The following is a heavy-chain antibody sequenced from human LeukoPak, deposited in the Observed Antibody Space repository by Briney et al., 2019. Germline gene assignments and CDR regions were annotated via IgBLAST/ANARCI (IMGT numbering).Heavy chain of an antibody. CDR2: IVVGSGNT. CDR1: GFTFTSSA. CDR3: AAIIAAAGTGGKDFDY. J-gene: IGHJ4*02. Sequence: GTSVKVSCKASGFTFTSSAMQWVRQARGRRLEWIGWIVVGSGNTNYAQKFQERVTITRDMSTSTAYMELSSLRSEDTAVYYCAAIIAAAGTGGKDFDYWGQGTLVTVSS. V-gene: IGHV1-58*02. D-gene: IGHD6-13*01.